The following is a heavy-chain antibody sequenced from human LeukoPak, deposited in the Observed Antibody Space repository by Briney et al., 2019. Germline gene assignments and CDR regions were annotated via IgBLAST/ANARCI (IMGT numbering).Heavy chain of an antibody. V-gene: IGHV3-48*01. CDR1: GSTFSSYN. D-gene: IGHD3-10*01. J-gene: IGHJ3*02. CDR2: ISSGSTDI. Sequence: GGSLRLSCVASGSTFSSYNINWVRQAPGKGLEWVSYISSGSTDILYADSVKGRFTISRDNAKSSLYLQMNSLRADDTAIYYCAINGCFRGVCVIDIWGQGTMVTVSS. CDR3: AINGCFRGVCVIDI.